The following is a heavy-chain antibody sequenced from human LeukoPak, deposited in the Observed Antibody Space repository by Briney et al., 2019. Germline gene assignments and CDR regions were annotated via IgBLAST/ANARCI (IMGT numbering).Heavy chain of an antibody. CDR1: GYTLTSYY. CDR2: INPSGGNT. D-gene: IGHD1-26*01. CDR3: ARGVVGATRGHFGY. Sequence: ASVKVSCKASGYTLTSYYMHWVRQAPGQGLEWMGIINPSGGNTNYAQKFQGRVTMTRDTFTDTVYMEMSSLRSEDTAVYYCARGVVGATRGHFGYWGQGTLVIVSS. V-gene: IGHV1-46*01. J-gene: IGHJ4*02.